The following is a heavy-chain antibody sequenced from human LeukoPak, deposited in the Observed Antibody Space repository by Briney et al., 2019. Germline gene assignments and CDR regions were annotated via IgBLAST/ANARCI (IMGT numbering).Heavy chain of an antibody. CDR1: GYSFTSYW. CDR3: ARGTDYYDSSGYYSPFDY. Sequence: GESLKISCKGSGYSFTSYWIGWVRQMPGKGLEWMGIIYPGDFDTRYSPSFQGQVTISADKSISTAYLQWSSLKASDTAMYYCARGTDYYDSSGYYSPFDYWGQGTLVTVSS. J-gene: IGHJ4*02. V-gene: IGHV5-51*01. CDR2: IYPGDFDT. D-gene: IGHD3-22*01.